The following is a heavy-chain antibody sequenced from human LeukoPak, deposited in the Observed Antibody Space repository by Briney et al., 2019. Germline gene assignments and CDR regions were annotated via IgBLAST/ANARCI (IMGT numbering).Heavy chain of an antibody. V-gene: IGHV4-4*02. D-gene: IGHD6-19*01. J-gene: IGHJ4*02. CDR1: GFSFSRYS. Sequence: GSLRLSCVASGFSFSRYSMNWVRQAPGKGLEWIGEIFHSGSSNYNPSLKSRVTISVDKSKNQFSLKLSSVTAADTAVYYCASGTIAVAGIFDYWGQGILVTVSS. CDR2: IFHSGSS. CDR3: ASGTIAVAGIFDY.